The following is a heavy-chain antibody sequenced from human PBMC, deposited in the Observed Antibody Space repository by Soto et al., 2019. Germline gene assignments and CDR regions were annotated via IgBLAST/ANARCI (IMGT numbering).Heavy chain of an antibody. CDR3: AKHDPQWEILPPFNY. V-gene: IGHV3-23*01. CDR2: ISDSGSST. Sequence: GGSLRLSCAASGFTFSTYAMSWVRQAPGQGLEWVSAISDSGSSTYYADSVKGRFTISRDNSNDTLYLQMNSLRAEDTAVYYCAKHDPQWEILPPFNYWGQGTLVTVSS. CDR1: GFTFSTYA. J-gene: IGHJ4*02. D-gene: IGHD1-26*01.